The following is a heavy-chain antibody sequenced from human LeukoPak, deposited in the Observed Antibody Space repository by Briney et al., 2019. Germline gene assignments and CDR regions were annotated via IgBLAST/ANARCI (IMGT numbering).Heavy chain of an antibody. CDR2: ISSSSSHI. V-gene: IGHV3-21*01. CDR1: GFTFSSYS. CDR3: ARDMRGDDFWSGYYSYYYYGMDV. J-gene: IGHJ6*02. Sequence: GGSLRLSCAASGFTFSSYSMNWVRQAAGKGLEWVSSISSSSSHIYYADSVKGRFTISRDNAKNSLYLQMNSLRAEDTAVYYCARDMRGDDFWSGYYSYYYYGMDVWGQGTTVTVSS. D-gene: IGHD3-3*01.